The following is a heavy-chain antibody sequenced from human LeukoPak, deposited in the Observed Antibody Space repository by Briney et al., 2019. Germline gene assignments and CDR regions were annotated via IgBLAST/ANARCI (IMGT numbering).Heavy chain of an antibody. CDR3: ARDGGAAAGFDY. Sequence: SETLSLTCTVSGGSISSYYWSWIRQPAGKGLEWIGRIYTSGSTNYNPSLKSRVTISVDKSKNQFSLKLGSVTAADTAVYYCARDGGAAAGFDYWGQGTLVTVSS. D-gene: IGHD6-13*01. CDR2: IYTSGST. V-gene: IGHV4-4*07. CDR1: GGSISSYY. J-gene: IGHJ4*02.